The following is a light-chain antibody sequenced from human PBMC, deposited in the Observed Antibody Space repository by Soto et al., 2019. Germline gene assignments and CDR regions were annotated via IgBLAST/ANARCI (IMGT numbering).Light chain of an antibody. CDR2: ASS. CDR3: QQVNTFPVT. Sequence: DIQLTQSPSFLSASIGDRVTITCRASQGISSYLAWYQQTPGRAPKLLIYASSTLQSGVPSRFSGSGSGTEFTLTISSLQPDDFATYYCQQVNTFPVTFGQATRLDI. V-gene: IGKV1-9*01. J-gene: IGKJ5*01. CDR1: QGISSY.